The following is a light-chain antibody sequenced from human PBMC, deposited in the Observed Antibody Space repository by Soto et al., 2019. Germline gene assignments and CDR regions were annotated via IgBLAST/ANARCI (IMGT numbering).Light chain of an antibody. Sequence: QSVLTQPASVSGSPGQSITISCTGTSSDVGGYNYVSWYQQHPGKAPKLMIYDVSNRPSGVSNRFSASKSGNTASLTISALQSEDEADYYCSSYTSSGTPDVFGTGTKVTVL. J-gene: IGLJ1*01. V-gene: IGLV2-14*01. CDR2: DVS. CDR1: SSDVGGYNY. CDR3: SSYTSSGTPDV.